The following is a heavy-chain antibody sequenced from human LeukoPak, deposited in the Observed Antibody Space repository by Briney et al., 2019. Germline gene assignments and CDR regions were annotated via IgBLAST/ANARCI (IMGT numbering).Heavy chain of an antibody. J-gene: IGHJ6*02. D-gene: IGHD1-20*01. Sequence: PGGSLRLSCAASGFTFSSYAMSWVRQAPGKGLEWVSAISGSGGSTYYADSVKGRFTISRDNSKNTLYLQMNSLRAEDTAVYYCAKENRIAGYYYYYGMDVWGQGTTVTVSS. CDR1: GFTFSSYA. CDR3: AKENRIAGYYYYYGMDV. CDR2: ISGSGGST. V-gene: IGHV3-23*01.